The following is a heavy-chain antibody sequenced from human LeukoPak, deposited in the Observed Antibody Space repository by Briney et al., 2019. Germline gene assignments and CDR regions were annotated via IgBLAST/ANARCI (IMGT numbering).Heavy chain of an antibody. CDR1: GGSISSGGYN. D-gene: IGHD1-26*01. J-gene: IGHJ4*02. CDR3: ARGSYVGPTSGYFDY. CDR2: IYYSGST. Sequence: SQTLSPTCTVSGGSISSGGYNWSWIRQHPGKGLECIGYIYYSGSTYYNPSLKSRVTISVDTSKNQFSLKLSSVTAADTAVYYCARGSYVGPTSGYFDYWGQGTLVTVSS. V-gene: IGHV4-31*03.